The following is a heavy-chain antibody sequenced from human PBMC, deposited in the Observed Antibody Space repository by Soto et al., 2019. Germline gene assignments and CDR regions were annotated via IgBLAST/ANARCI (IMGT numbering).Heavy chain of an antibody. V-gene: IGHV3-74*01. D-gene: IGHD2-15*01. J-gene: IGHJ4*02. Sequence: EVQLVESGGGLVQSGESLRLSCAASGFTFSSYWMHWVRQAPGKGLVWVSRINSDGSSTSYAGSVKGRFTISRDNAKNTLYLQMNSLRAEDTAVYYCVRTSLVVAAATREDYWGQGTLVTVSS. CDR2: INSDGSST. CDR1: GFTFSSYW. CDR3: VRTSLVVAAATREDY.